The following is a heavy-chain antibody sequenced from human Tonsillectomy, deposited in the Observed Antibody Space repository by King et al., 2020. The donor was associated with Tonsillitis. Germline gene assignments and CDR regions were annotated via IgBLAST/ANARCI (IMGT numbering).Heavy chain of an antibody. CDR2: IYGNDDK. D-gene: IGHD3-22*01. V-gene: IGHV2-5*01. J-gene: IGHJ1*01. CDR1: GFSLSTSGVG. Sequence: TLKESGPTLVKPTQTLTLTCTFSGFSLSTSGVGVGWIRQPPGKALEWLALIYGNDDKRYSPSLKSRLTITKDTSKKQVVLTMTNMDPVDTATYYCALPGDYYDGSRYFIPEYFHHWGQGTLVTVSS. CDR3: ALPGDYYDGSRYFIPEYFHH.